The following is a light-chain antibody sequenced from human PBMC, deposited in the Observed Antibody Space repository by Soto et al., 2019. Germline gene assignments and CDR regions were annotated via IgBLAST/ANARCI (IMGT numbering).Light chain of an antibody. J-gene: IGKJ5*01. Sequence: EVVLAQSPCTLSLPPGERATLSCSASQSVSTNYLAWYQQXPGQAPRXLIYGASIRATGIPDRFSGSGFGTEFTLTIRSLQSEDFAVYYCQQYKNWPLFGQGTRLEIK. CDR1: QSVSTN. CDR2: GAS. CDR3: QQYKNWPL. V-gene: IGKV3D-15*01.